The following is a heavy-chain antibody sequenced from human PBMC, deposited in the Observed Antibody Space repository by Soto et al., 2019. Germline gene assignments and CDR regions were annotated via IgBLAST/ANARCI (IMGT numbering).Heavy chain of an antibody. D-gene: IGHD3-22*01. CDR1: GYSFTSYW. CDR2: IDPTDSYA. J-gene: IGHJ4*02. CDR3: APMHSRHGTNGKLDY. V-gene: IGHV5-10-1*01. Sequence: GESLKISCSVSGYSFTSYWISWVRQMPGKGLEWMGRIDPTDSYANYSPSFQGHVTFSVDRSINTAYLQWSSLKAPDTAVYYCAPMHSRHGTNGKLDYWGPGTLVTVYS.